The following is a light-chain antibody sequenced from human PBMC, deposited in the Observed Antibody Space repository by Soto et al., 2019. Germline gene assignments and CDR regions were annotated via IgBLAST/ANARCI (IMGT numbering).Light chain of an antibody. J-gene: IGKJ4*01. V-gene: IGKV3-20*01. CDR3: QQYGSSTLT. Sequence: EIVRTQSPATLSVTPGARATLSCRASQTVSNDLAWYQQKPSQAPRLLIYGASSRATGIPDRFSGSGSGTDFTLTIRRLEPEDFAVYDCQQYGSSTLTVGGGTKVEIK. CDR2: GAS. CDR1: QTVSND.